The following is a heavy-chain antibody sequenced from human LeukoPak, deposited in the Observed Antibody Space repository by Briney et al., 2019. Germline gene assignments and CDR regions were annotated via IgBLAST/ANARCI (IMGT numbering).Heavy chain of an antibody. D-gene: IGHD3-3*01. CDR3: ARDEGFWSGSHLYYYYYMDV. Sequence: SETLSLTCAVSRGSIGSSNWWSWVRQPPGKGLEWIGEIYHSGRTNYNPSLKSRVTISVDKSKNQFSLKLSSVTAADTAVYYCARDEGFWSGSHLYYYYYMDVWGKGTTVTVSS. V-gene: IGHV4-4*02. CDR2: IYHSGRT. CDR1: RGSIGSSNW. J-gene: IGHJ6*03.